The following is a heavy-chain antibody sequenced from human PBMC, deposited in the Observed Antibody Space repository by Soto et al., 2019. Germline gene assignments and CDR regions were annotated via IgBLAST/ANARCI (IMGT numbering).Heavy chain of an antibody. Sequence: QVQLVQSGAEVRRSGASVKVSCKASGYTFSTLAIHWVRQAPGQGLEWMGYIRAGNVYTKYSQNFQGRVPITRDTLASTAYMELSSLRSEDTAVYYCASKYCGDFGSADYWGQGTLVTVSS. J-gene: IGHJ4*02. V-gene: IGHV1-3*01. D-gene: IGHD2-21*01. CDR2: IRAGNVYT. CDR3: ASKYCGDFGSADY. CDR1: GYTFSTLA.